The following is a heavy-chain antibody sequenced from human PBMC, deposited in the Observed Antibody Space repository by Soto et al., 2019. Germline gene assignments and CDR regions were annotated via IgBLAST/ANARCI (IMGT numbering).Heavy chain of an antibody. CDR2: IYYSGST. V-gene: IGHV4-59*01. CDR1: GGSISSYY. D-gene: IGHD4-17*01. Sequence: SETLSLTCTFSGGSISSYYWSWIRQPPGKGLEWIGYIYYSGSTNYNPSLKSRVTMTTDTSTSTAYMELRSLRSDDTAVYYCARDQDSPVTPHYWGQGALVTVSS. CDR3: ARDQDSPVTPHY. J-gene: IGHJ4*02.